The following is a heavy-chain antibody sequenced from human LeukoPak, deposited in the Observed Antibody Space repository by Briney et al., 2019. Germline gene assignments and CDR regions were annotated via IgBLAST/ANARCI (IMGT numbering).Heavy chain of an antibody. D-gene: IGHD7-27*01. CDR1: GFTFSPSA. CDR2: ISGSGVT. Sequence: GGSLRLPCSASGFTFSPSAMTWVRQAPGKGLEWVSGISGSGVTDYADSVKGRFTISRDNSKNTLYLQMNSLRAEDTAVYYCAKDLNWGGRWGQGTLVTVSS. J-gene: IGHJ4*02. V-gene: IGHV3-23*01. CDR3: AKDLNWGGR.